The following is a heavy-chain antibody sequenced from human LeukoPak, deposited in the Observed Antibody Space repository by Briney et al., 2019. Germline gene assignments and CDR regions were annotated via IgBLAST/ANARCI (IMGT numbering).Heavy chain of an antibody. CDR3: AREGNYYGMDV. Sequence: GGSLRLSCEGSGYTFTTYAMSWVRQAPGKGLEWVSSIRNSGANTYYADSVRGRFTISRDNSKSTLYLQMNSLRAEDTALYYCAREGNYYGMDVWGQGTTVTVSS. J-gene: IGHJ6*02. CDR1: GYTFTTYA. CDR2: IRNSGANT. D-gene: IGHD3-10*01. V-gene: IGHV3-23*01.